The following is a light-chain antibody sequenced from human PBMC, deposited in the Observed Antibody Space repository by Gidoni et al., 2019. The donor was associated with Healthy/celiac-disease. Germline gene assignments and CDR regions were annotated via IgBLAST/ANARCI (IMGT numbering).Light chain of an antibody. CDR2: AAS. J-gene: IGKJ3*01. Sequence: DIQMTQSPSSLSASVGDRVTITCRASQSISSYLNWYQQKPGKAPKLLIYAASSLQSGVPSRFSGSGSWTDFTLTISSLQPEDFATYYCQQSYSTLFTFXPXTKVDIK. CDR1: QSISSY. CDR3: QQSYSTLFT. V-gene: IGKV1-39*01.